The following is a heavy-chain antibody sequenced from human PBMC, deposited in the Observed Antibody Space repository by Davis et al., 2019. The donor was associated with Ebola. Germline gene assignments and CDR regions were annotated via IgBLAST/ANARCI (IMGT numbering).Heavy chain of an antibody. J-gene: IGHJ4*02. CDR2: ISSSSSTI. D-gene: IGHD3-16*02. Sequence: GESLKISCAASGFTFSSYSMNWVRQAPGKGLEWVSYISSSSSTIYYADSVKGRFTISRDNAKNSLYLQMNSLRAEDTAVYYCARDGVSEFIDLDYWGRGTLVTVS. CDR3: ARDGVSEFIDLDY. V-gene: IGHV3-48*01. CDR1: GFTFSSYS.